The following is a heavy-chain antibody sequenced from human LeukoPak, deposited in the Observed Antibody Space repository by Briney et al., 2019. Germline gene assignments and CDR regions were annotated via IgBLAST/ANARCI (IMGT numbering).Heavy chain of an antibody. V-gene: IGHV3-21*01. D-gene: IGHD6-6*01. Sequence: PGGSLRLSCAASGFTFSSYSMNWVRQAPGKGLEWVSSISSSSSYIYYADSVKGRFTISRGNAKNSLYLQMNSLRAEDTAVYYCARGSSSSSFLWFDPWGQGTLVTVSS. CDR1: GFTFSSYS. CDR3: ARGSSSSSFLWFDP. CDR2: ISSSSSYI. J-gene: IGHJ5*02.